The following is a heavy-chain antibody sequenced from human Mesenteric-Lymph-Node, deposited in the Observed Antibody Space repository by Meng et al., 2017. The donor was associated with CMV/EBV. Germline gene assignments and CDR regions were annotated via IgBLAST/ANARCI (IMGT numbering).Heavy chain of an antibody. Sequence: SETLSLTCTVSGGSVRSGSDYWSWIRQPPGRGLEWIGYIFSSGDTNYNPSLKSRLTISIDTSKNQFSLKLTSVTAADTAVYYCARDQVQFSSSYYWFDPWGQGTLVTVSS. CDR2: IFSSGDT. CDR3: ARDQVQFSSSYYWFDP. CDR1: GGSVRSGSDY. J-gene: IGHJ5*02. V-gene: IGHV4-61*01. D-gene: IGHD6-6*01.